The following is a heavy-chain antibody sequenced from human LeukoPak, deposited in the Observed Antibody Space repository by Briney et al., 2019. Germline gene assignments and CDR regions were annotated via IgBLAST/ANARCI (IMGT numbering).Heavy chain of an antibody. CDR3: AREGIAAAGLDY. J-gene: IGHJ4*02. D-gene: IGHD6-13*01. V-gene: IGHV4-34*01. CDR1: GGSFSGYY. Sequence: SETLSLTCAVHGGSFSGYYWSWIRQPPGKGLEWIGEINHSGSTNYNPSLKSRVTISVDKSKNQFSLKLSSVTAADTAVYYCAREGIAAAGLDYWGQGTLVTVSS. CDR2: INHSGST.